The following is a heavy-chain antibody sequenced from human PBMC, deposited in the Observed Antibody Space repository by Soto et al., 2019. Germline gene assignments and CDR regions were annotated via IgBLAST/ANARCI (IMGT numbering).Heavy chain of an antibody. CDR1: GYTFTGYY. Sequence: QVQLVQSGAEVKKPGASVKVSCKASGYTFTGYYMHWVRQAPGQGLEWMRWINPNSGGTNYAQKFQRRVTMTRDKSISTAYMELSRLRSDDTAVYYCARGLNGGVPRGGAFDIWGQGTMVTVSS. CDR3: ARGLNGGVPRGGAFDI. J-gene: IGHJ3*02. V-gene: IGHV1-2*02. CDR2: INPNSGGT. D-gene: IGHD3-16*01.